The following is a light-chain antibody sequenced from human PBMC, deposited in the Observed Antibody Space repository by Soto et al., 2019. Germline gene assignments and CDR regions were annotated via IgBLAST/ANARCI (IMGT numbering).Light chain of an antibody. V-gene: IGLV2-11*01. Sequence: QSALTQPRSVSGSPGQSVTISCTGTSTDVGGYNYVSWYQQHPGKVPKLMLYDVSKRPSGVPDRFSVSKSGNTASLTISGLQDEDEADYYCCSYAGRDTLYVFGSGTKLTVL. CDR3: CSYAGRDTLYV. CDR2: DVS. CDR1: STDVGGYNY. J-gene: IGLJ1*01.